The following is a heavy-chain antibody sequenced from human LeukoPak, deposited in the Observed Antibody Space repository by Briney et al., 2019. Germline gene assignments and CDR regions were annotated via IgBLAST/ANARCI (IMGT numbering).Heavy chain of an antibody. J-gene: IGHJ4*02. CDR2: FDPEDGET. V-gene: IGHV1-69-2*01. Sequence: GASVKISCKVSGYTFTDYYMHWAQQAPGKGREWMGLFDPEDGETIYAEKFQGRVPITADTSTDTAYMELSSLRSEDLAVYCCATGGLRYFDWPHFFDYWGQGTLVTVSS. CDR3: ATGGLRYFDWPHFFDY. CDR1: GYTFTDYY. D-gene: IGHD3-9*01.